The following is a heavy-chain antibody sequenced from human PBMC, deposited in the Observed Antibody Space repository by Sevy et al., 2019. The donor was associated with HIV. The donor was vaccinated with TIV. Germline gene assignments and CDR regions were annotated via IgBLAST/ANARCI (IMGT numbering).Heavy chain of an antibody. CDR2: INPNSGGT. J-gene: IGHJ4*02. D-gene: IGHD3-22*01. V-gene: IGHV1-2*02. CDR1: GYTFTGYY. CDR3: ARDGRDYDSSGYYLTSDY. Sequence: ASVKVSCKASGYTFTGYYMHWVRRAPGQGLEWMGWINPNSGGTNYAQKFQGRVTMTRDTSISTAYMELSRLRSDDTAVYYCARDGRDYDSSGYYLTSDYWGQGTLVTVSS.